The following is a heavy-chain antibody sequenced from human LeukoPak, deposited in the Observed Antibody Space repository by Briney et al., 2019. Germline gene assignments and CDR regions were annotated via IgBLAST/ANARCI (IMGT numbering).Heavy chain of an antibody. CDR2: IYYSGST. D-gene: IGHD4-17*01. CDR3: ARTYYGDYSNYYYYMDV. Sequence: SETLSLTCTVSGGSISSYYWSWIRQPPGKGLEWIGYIYYSGSTNYNPSLKSRVTISVDTSKNQFSLKLSSVTAADTAVYYCARTYYGDYSNYYYYMDVWGKGTTVTVSS. V-gene: IGHV4-59*12. CDR1: GGSISSYY. J-gene: IGHJ6*03.